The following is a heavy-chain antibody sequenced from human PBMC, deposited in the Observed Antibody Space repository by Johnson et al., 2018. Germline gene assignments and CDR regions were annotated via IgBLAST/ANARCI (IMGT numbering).Heavy chain of an antibody. CDR3: ARSTILDCAMDV. Sequence: EVQLVESGGGLIQPGGSLRLSCAASGFTVSSHYMNWVRQAPGKGLAGVSIIYSDGTTYYADSVKGRFTISRHNPKNTLYLQMNSLRAEDTAMYYCARSTILDCAMDVWGQGTTVSVSS. D-gene: IGHD3-3*01. J-gene: IGHJ6*02. CDR2: IYSDGTT. V-gene: IGHV3-53*01. CDR1: GFTVSSHY.